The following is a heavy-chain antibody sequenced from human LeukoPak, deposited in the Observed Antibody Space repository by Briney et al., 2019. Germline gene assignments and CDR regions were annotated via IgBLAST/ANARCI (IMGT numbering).Heavy chain of an antibody. V-gene: IGHV1-69*01. J-gene: IGHJ6*02. Sequence: GSSVKVSRKASGGTFSSYAISWVRQAPGQGLEWMGGIIPIFGTANYAQKFQGRVTITADESTSTAYMELSSLRSEDTAVYYCARGGIVGASKPSNYYYYGMDVWGQGTTVTVSS. CDR3: ARGGIVGASKPSNYYYYGMDV. CDR2: IIPIFGTA. D-gene: IGHD1-26*01. CDR1: GGTFSSYA.